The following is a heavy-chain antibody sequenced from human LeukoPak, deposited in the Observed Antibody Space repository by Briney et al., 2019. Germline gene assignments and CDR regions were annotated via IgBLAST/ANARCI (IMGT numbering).Heavy chain of an antibody. D-gene: IGHD2-21*01. V-gene: IGHV5-51*01. CDR2: IYPGDSDA. CDR3: ARLAYCGISITCYNHFDN. J-gene: IGHJ4*02. Sequence: HGESLKISCKGSGYSFTSYWIGWVRQMPGKGLEWMGIIYPGDSDARYSPSFQGQVTISADNSISTAYLHWSSLKASDTAMYYCARLAYCGISITCYNHFDNWGQGTLVTVSS. CDR1: GYSFTSYW.